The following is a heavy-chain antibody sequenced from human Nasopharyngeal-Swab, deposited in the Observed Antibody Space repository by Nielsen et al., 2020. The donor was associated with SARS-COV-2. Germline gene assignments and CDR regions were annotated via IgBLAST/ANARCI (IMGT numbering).Heavy chain of an antibody. V-gene: IGHV3-74*01. D-gene: IGHD3-10*01. CDR2: INSEESST. Sequence: GGTLRLSCAASGFTYSSYWMNRVRQAPGKGLGRDPRINSEESSTSYADSVKGRFTISRDNAKNTLYLQMNSLRADDTAVYYCARDRDYYGSGSRMGPYDAFDIWGQGTMVTVSS. J-gene: IGHJ3*02. CDR1: GFTYSSYW. CDR3: ARDRDYYGSGSRMGPYDAFDI.